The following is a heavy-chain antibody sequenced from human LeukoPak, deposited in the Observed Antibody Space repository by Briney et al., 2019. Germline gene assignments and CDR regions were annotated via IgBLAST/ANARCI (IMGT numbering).Heavy chain of an antibody. CDR2: INPNSGGT. J-gene: IGHJ4*02. D-gene: IGHD1-1*01. CDR1: GYTFTGYY. V-gene: IGHV1-2*02. Sequence: ASVKVSCKASGYTFTGYYMHWVRQAPGQGLEWMGWINPNSGGTNYAQKFQGRVTMTRDTSTSTVYMELSSLRSEDTAVYYCARDPNEQISAFDYWGQGTLVTVSS. CDR3: ARDPNEQISAFDY.